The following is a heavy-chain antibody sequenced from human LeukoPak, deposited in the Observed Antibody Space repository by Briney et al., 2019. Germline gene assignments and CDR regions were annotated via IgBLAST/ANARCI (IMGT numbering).Heavy chain of an antibody. V-gene: IGHV4-34*01. J-gene: IGHJ4*02. Sequence: SETLSLTCAAYGGSSSGYYWSWIRQPPGKGLEWIGEINHSGSTNYNPSLKSRVTISVDTSKNQFSLKLSSVTAADTAVHYCARGGAPVAGTLFDYWGRGTLVTVSS. D-gene: IGHD6-19*01. CDR2: INHSGST. CDR3: ARGGAPVAGTLFDY. CDR1: GGSSSGYY.